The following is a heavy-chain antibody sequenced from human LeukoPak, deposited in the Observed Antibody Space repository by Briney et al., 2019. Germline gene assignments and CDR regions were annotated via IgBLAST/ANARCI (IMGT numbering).Heavy chain of an antibody. D-gene: IGHD4-17*01. V-gene: IGHV4-4*07. Sequence: PSETLSLTCSVSSGSFTPYYRGWIRQTDGKGLEWIGRLTPTGTTTYNPSLNSRVAMSLDTSKMQFSLKLTSVTAADTALYFCVRDAGSDDYGAKFDLWGQGTLVSVYS. CDR3: VRDAGSDDYGAKFDL. CDR1: SGSFTPYY. CDR2: LTPTGTT. J-gene: IGHJ4*02.